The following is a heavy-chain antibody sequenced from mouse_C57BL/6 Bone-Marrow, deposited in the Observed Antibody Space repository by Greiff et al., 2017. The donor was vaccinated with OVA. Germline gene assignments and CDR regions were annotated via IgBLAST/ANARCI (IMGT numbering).Heavy chain of an antibody. CDR3: ARYRGGDAMDY. D-gene: IGHD3-1*01. CDR1: GYAFSSSW. CDR2: IYPGDGDT. J-gene: IGHJ4*01. V-gene: IGHV1-82*01. Sequence: QVQLQQSGPELVKPGASVKISCKASGYAFSSSWMNWVKQRPGKGLEWIGRIYPGDGDTNYNGKFKGKATLTADKSSSTAYMQLSSLTSEDSAVYFCARYRGGDAMDYWGQGTSVTVSS.